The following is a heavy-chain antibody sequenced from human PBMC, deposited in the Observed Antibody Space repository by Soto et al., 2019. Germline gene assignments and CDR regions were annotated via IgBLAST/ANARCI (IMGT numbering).Heavy chain of an antibody. CDR2: IYPGDSDT. V-gene: IGHV5-51*01. J-gene: IGHJ4*02. Sequence: PGESLKISCKGSGYSFTSYWIGWVRQMPGKGLEWMGIIYPGDSDTRYSPSFQGQVTISADKSISTAYLQWSSLKASDTAMYYCARSMAYNWNSNDFDYWGQGTLVTVSS. CDR1: GYSFTSYW. CDR3: ARSMAYNWNSNDFDY. D-gene: IGHD1-7*01.